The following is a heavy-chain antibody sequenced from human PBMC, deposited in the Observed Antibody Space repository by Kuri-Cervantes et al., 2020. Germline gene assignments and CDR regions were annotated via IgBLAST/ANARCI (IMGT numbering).Heavy chain of an antibody. J-gene: IGHJ6*02. V-gene: IGHV3-7*01. CDR1: GFTFSNAW. CDR3: AREGGYGDYIRDYGMDV. Sequence: GESLKISCAASGFTFSNAWMSWVRQAPGKGPEWVANIKQDGSEENYVDSVKGRFTISRDNAENSLYLQMNSLRAEDTAVYYCAREGGYGDYIRDYGMDVWGQGTTVTVSS. CDR2: IKQDGSEE. D-gene: IGHD4-17*01.